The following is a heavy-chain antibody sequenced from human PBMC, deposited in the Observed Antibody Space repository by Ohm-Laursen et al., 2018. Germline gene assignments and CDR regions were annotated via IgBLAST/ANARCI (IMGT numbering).Heavy chain of an antibody. Sequence: GSLRLSCTASGFTFSSYAMSWVRQAPGKGPEWVSAISGSGGSTYYADSVKGRFTISRDNSKNTLYLQMNSLRAEDTAVYYCARGTRGPDYWGQGTLVTVSS. CDR3: ARGTRGPDY. CDR2: ISGSGGST. D-gene: IGHD5-12*01. J-gene: IGHJ4*02. CDR1: GFTFSSYA. V-gene: IGHV3-23*01.